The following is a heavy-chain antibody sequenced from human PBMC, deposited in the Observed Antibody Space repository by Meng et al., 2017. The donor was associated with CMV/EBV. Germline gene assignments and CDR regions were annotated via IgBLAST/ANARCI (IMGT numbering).Heavy chain of an antibody. J-gene: IGHJ4*02. V-gene: IGHV4-39*07. Sequence: GSLRLSCTVSGGSISSNNYYWGWIRQPPGKGREWFATIYYNGNTYYSTSIKSRVTISLDTSKNQLSLKLNSVTAADTAVFYCATGLWFEEWGQGTLVTVSS. CDR1: GGSISSNNYY. CDR3: ATGLWFEE. CDR2: IYYNGNT. D-gene: IGHD3-10*01.